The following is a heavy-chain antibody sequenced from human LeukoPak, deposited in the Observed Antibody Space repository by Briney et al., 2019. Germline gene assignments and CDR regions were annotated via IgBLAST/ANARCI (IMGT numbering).Heavy chain of an antibody. J-gene: IGHJ3*02. Sequence: PSETLSLTCAVSGGSISSGGSSWSWIRQPPGKGLEWIGYIYHSGSTNYNPSLKSRVTISVDKSKNQFSLKLSSVTAADTAVYYCARDVLSEGGKPWYGAFDIWGQGTMVTVSS. CDR3: ARDVLSEGGKPWYGAFDI. CDR1: GGSISSGGSS. D-gene: IGHD4-23*01. V-gene: IGHV4-30-2*01. CDR2: IYHSGST.